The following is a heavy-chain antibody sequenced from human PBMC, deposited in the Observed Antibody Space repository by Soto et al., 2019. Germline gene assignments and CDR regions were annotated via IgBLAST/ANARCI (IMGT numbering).Heavy chain of an antibody. CDR3: AKDLGAFPFVVVTATVYYYGMDV. J-gene: IGHJ6*02. D-gene: IGHD2-21*02. V-gene: IGHV3-74*01. CDR1: GFTFSSYW. CDR2: INSDGSST. Sequence: HPRGSLRLSCAASGFTFSSYWMHWVRQAPGKGLVWVSRINSDGSSTSYADSVKGRFTISRDNAKNTLYLQMNSLRAEDTAVYYCAKDLGAFPFVVVTATVYYYGMDVWGQGTTVTVSS.